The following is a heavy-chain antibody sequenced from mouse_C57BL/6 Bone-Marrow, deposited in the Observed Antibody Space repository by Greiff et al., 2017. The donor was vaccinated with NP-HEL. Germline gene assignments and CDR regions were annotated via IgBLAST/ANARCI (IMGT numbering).Heavy chain of an antibody. CDR1: GFSLTSYG. CDR3: AKNYGNYPLPMDY. D-gene: IGHD2-1*01. J-gene: IGHJ4*01. Sequence: QVQLQQSGPGLVQPSQSLSITCTVSGFSLTSYGVHWVRQSPGKGLEWLGVIWRGGSTDYNVAFMSRLSITKDNSKSQVFIKMNSLQADDTAIYYCAKNYGNYPLPMDYWGQGTSVTVSS. V-gene: IGHV2-5*01. CDR2: IWRGGST.